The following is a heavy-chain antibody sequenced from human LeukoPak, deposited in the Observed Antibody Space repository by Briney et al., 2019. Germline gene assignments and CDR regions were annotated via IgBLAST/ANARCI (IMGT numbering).Heavy chain of an antibody. Sequence: SETLSLTCTVSGYSISSGYYWGWIRQPPGKGLEWIGSIYHSGSTYYNPSLKSRVTISVDTSKNQFSLKLTSVTAADTAVYYCARMHSGTVDYWGQGTLVTVSS. CDR1: GYSISSGYY. CDR2: IYHSGST. D-gene: IGHD6-19*01. J-gene: IGHJ4*02. CDR3: ARMHSGTVDY. V-gene: IGHV4-38-2*02.